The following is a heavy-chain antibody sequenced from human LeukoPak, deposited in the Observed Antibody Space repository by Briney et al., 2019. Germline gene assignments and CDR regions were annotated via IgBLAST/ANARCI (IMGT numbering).Heavy chain of an antibody. CDR2: IYPDDSDT. CDR1: GYTFTSHW. CDR3: ARVEAVTTKYYFDY. D-gene: IGHD4-17*01. J-gene: IGHJ4*02. Sequence: GESLKISCKGSGYTFTSHWIGWVRQMPGKGLEWMGIIYPDDSDTRYSSSFQGQVTISADKSISTAYLQWSSLKASDTAMYYCARVEAVTTKYYFDYWGQGTLVTVSS. V-gene: IGHV5-51*01.